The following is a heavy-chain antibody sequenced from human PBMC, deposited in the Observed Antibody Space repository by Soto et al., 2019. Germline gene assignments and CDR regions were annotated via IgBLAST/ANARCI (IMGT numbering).Heavy chain of an antibody. V-gene: IGHV5-51*01. CDR3: ARHVDIVATNAFDI. J-gene: IGHJ3*02. CDR1: GYSFTSYW. D-gene: IGHD5-12*01. Sequence: GESLKISCKGSGYSFTSYWIGWVRQMPGKGLEWMGIIYPGDSDTRYSPSFQGQVTISADKSTSTAYLQWSSLKASDTAMYYCARHVDIVATNAFDIWGQGTMLTVSS. CDR2: IYPGDSDT.